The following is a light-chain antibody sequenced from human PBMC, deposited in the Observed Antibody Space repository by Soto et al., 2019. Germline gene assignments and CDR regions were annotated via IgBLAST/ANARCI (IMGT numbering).Light chain of an antibody. Sequence: EIVLTQSPGTLSLSPGERATLSCRSSHSVSSNYLAWYQQKPGQAPRLLIYDVSSRATGIPDRFSGSGSGTDFTLTISRPEPVDFAVYYCQQYGISPTFGQGTKVEIQ. CDR2: DVS. V-gene: IGKV3-20*01. J-gene: IGKJ1*01. CDR3: QQYGISPT. CDR1: HSVSSNY.